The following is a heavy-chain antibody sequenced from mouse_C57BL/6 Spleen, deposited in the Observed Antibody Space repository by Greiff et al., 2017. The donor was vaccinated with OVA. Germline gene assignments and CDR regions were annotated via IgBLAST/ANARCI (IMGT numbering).Heavy chain of an antibody. CDR2: IYPGSGST. CDR3: ARGGGLPALVREAY. D-gene: IGHD2-14*01. V-gene: IGHV1-55*01. Sequence: QVQLQQPGAELVKPGASVKMSCKASGYTFTSYWITWVKQRPGQGLEWIGDIYPGSGSTNYNGKFKSKATLTVDTSSSTAYMQLSSLTSEDSAVYYCARGGGLPALVREAYWGQGTLVTVSA. J-gene: IGHJ3*01. CDR1: GYTFTSYW.